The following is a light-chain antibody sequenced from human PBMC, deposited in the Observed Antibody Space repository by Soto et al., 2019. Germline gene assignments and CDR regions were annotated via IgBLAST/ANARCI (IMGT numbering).Light chain of an antibody. Sequence: QSVLTQPPSASGPPGQSVTISCTGTSSDFGGYNYVSWYQQHPGKAPKLMIYEVSKRPSGVPDRFSGSKSGNTASLTVSGLQAEDEADYYCSSYAGSNNFGVFGTGTKVTVL. J-gene: IGLJ1*01. CDR3: SSYAGSNNFGV. CDR2: EVS. V-gene: IGLV2-8*01. CDR1: SSDFGGYNY.